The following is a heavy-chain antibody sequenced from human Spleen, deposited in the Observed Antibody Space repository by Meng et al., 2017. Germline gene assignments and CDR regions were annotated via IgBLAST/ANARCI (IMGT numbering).Heavy chain of an antibody. CDR1: GGSFSDSY. D-gene: IGHD3-16*01. J-gene: IGHJ5*02. Sequence: LHQWGAGLLKPSETLSLTCGVSGGSFSDSYWSWICQPPGKGLEWIGEINHSGSTNYNPSLESRVTISVDTSKNQFSLKLSSVTAADTAVYYCARAEGLRLGEFHWFDPWGQGTLVTVSS. V-gene: IGHV4-34*01. CDR3: ARAEGLRLGEFHWFDP. CDR2: INHSGST.